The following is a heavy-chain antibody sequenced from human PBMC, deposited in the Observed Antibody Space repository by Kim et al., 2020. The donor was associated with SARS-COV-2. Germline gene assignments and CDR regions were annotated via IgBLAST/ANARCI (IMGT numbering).Heavy chain of an antibody. V-gene: IGHV3-11*01. J-gene: IGHJ2*01. CDR3: ARDQGYSSYGRYFDL. Sequence: DSGKGRFTISRDNAKNSLYLQMNSLRAEDTAVYYCARDQGYSSYGRYFDLWGRGTLVTVSS. D-gene: IGHD6-13*01.